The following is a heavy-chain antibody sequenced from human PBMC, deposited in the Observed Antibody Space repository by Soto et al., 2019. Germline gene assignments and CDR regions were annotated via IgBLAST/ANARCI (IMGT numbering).Heavy chain of an antibody. Sequence: EVQLVESGGGLVKPGGSLSLSCAASGFTFSSYSMNWVRQAPGKGLEWVSSISSSSSYIYYADSVKGRFTISRDNAKNSLYLQMNSLRAEDTAVYYCASWAKYDFWSGSEAYYYYMDVWGKGTTVTVSS. CDR3: ASWAKYDFWSGSEAYYYYMDV. CDR1: GFTFSSYS. D-gene: IGHD3-3*01. V-gene: IGHV3-21*01. CDR2: ISSSSSYI. J-gene: IGHJ6*03.